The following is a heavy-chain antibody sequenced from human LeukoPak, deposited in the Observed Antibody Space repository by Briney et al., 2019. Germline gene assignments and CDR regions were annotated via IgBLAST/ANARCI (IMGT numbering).Heavy chain of an antibody. CDR1: GFTFSSYS. Sequence: GGSLRLSCAASGFTFSSYSMNWVRQAPGKGLEWVSSISSSSSYIYYADSVKGRFTISRDNAKNSLYLQMNSLRAEDTAVYYCARDPYYDFWSGYGDYWGQGTLVTVSS. CDR2: ISSSSSYI. CDR3: ARDPYYDFWSGYGDY. V-gene: IGHV3-21*01. J-gene: IGHJ4*02. D-gene: IGHD3-3*01.